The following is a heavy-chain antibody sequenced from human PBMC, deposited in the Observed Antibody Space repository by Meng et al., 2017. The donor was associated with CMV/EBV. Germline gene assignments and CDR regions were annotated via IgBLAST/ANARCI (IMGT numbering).Heavy chain of an antibody. D-gene: IGHD6-6*01. CDR3: ARGSGSSRPNFDY. V-gene: IGHV4-61*08. CDR1: GGSISGGYF. Sequence: SETLSLTCTVSGGSISGGYFLNWIRQPPGLGLEWIRYMYYTGTTNYNPSLRGRVTISVDTSKSQFSLKLTSVTAADTAVYYCARGSGSSRPNFDYWGQGTLVTVSS. J-gene: IGHJ4*02. CDR2: MYYTGTT.